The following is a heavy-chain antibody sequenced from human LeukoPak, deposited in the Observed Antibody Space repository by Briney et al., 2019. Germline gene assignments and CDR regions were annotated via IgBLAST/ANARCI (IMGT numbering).Heavy chain of an antibody. CDR1: GGSISSSNYY. Sequence: SETLSLTCTVPGGSISSSNYYWGWIRQPPGQGLEWIGSIYYGGNTNYNPSLKSRVTLSVDTSKNQFSLKVSSVTAADTAVYYCARHPSCTTITHCSFDFWGRGTLVTVSS. D-gene: IGHD4-11*01. CDR2: IYYGGNT. J-gene: IGHJ4*02. V-gene: IGHV4-39*01. CDR3: ARHPSCTTITHCSFDF.